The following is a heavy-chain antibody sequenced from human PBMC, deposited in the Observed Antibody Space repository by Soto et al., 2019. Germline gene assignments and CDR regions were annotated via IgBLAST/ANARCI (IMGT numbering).Heavy chain of an antibody. CDR2: IYYSGST. Sequence: SETLSLTCTVSGGSISSYYWSWIRQPPGKGLEWIGYIYYSGSTTYNPSLKSRVTISVDTSKNQFSLKLSSVTAADTAVYYCARLADYGDYPYYFDYWGQGTLVTVSS. J-gene: IGHJ4*02. CDR1: GGSISSYY. D-gene: IGHD4-17*01. V-gene: IGHV4-59*01. CDR3: ARLADYGDYPYYFDY.